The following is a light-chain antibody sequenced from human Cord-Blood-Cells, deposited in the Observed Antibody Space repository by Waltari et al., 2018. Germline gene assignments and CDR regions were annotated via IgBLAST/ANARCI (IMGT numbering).Light chain of an antibody. J-gene: IGKJ1*01. V-gene: IGKV4-1*01. CDR1: PIVLYSSNNKHY. CDR3: QQYYSNPRT. Sequence: DIVMTQPPDSLHVSLGGRAPINCNSSPIVLYSSNNKHYLAWYQQKPGQPPKLLIYWASTREAGVPDRFSGSGSGTDFTLTISSLQAEDVAVYYCQQYYSNPRTFGQGTKVEIK. CDR2: WAS.